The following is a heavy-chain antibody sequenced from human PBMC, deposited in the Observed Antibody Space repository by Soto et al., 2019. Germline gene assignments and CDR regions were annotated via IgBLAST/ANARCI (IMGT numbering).Heavy chain of an antibody. D-gene: IGHD6-13*01. CDR3: AGAGYSSSWTDY. J-gene: IGHJ4*02. CDR2: IVVGSGNT. CDR1: GFTFTSSA. V-gene: IGHV1-58*01. Sequence: VKVSCKASGFTFTSSAVQWVRQARGQRLEWIGWIVVGSGNTNYAQKFQERVTITRDMSTSTAYMELSSLRSEDTAVYYCAGAGYSSSWTDYWGQGTLVTVSS.